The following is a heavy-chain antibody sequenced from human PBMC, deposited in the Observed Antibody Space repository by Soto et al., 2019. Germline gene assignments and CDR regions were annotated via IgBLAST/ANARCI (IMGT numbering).Heavy chain of an antibody. V-gene: IGHV3-74*01. CDR3: ARDFGY. CDR2: INSDGSST. D-gene: IGHD3-10*01. CDR1: GFTFSSYW. J-gene: IGHJ4*02. Sequence: EVQLVESGGGLVQPGGSLRLSCAASGFTFSSYWMHRVRQAPGKGLVWFSRINSDGSSTFYADSVKGRFTISRDNAKNTLYLQMNSLRAEDTAVYYCARDFGYWGQGTLVTVSS.